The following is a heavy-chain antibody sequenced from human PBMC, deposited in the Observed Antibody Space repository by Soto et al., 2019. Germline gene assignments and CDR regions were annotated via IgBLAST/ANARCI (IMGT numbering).Heavy chain of an antibody. CDR2: ISSYNGNT. Sequence: QVQLVQAGPEVKKPGASVKVSCKASGYIFTNYGITWVRQAPGQGLEWMGWISSYNGNTNYAQKFQGRVTMTTDISTTMTYMEVRRLTSDDTAVYYCARYVRYDFRTGSTSRNYYFDYWGQGTLVTVSS. V-gene: IGHV1-18*01. J-gene: IGHJ4*02. CDR3: ARYVRYDFRTGSTSRNYYFDY. D-gene: IGHD3-3*01. CDR1: GYIFTNYG.